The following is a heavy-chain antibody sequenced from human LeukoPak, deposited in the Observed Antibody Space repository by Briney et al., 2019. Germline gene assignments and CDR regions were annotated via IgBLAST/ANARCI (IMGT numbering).Heavy chain of an antibody. V-gene: IGHV3-33*01. Sequence: PGGSLTLSCAASGFTFSSYGMHWVRQAPGKGLEGVAVIWYDGSNKYYADSVKGRFTISRDNSKNTLYLQMNSLRAEDTAVYYCARDKLGRGVITATIDYWGQGTLVTVSS. CDR3: ARDKLGRGVITATIDY. CDR2: IWYDGSNK. D-gene: IGHD3-10*01. J-gene: IGHJ4*02. CDR1: GFTFSSYG.